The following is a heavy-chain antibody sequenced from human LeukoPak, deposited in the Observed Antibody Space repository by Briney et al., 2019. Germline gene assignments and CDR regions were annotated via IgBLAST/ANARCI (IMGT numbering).Heavy chain of an antibody. CDR1: GFTFSSYS. D-gene: IGHD3-10*01. CDR2: ISSSSSYI. CDR3: ARDYYYGSGSYYQGPFDI. V-gene: IGHV3-21*01. Sequence: PGGSLRLSCAASGFTFSSYSMNWVRQAPGKGLGWVSSISSSSSYIYYADSVKGRFTISRDNAKNSLYLQMNSLRAEDTAVYYCARDYYYGSGSYYQGPFDIWGQGTMVTVSS. J-gene: IGHJ3*02.